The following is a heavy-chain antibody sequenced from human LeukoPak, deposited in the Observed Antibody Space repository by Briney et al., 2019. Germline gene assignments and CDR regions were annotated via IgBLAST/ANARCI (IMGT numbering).Heavy chain of an antibody. J-gene: IGHJ4*02. Sequence: SETLSLTCTVSGGSISSYYWSWIRHPPGKGLEWIGYIYYSGSTNYNPSLKSRVTISVDASQNQFSLKLSSVTAADTAVYYCARQGYSSGFYYFDYWGQGTLVTVSS. CDR1: GGSISSYY. CDR3: ARQGYSSGFYYFDY. CDR2: IYYSGST. D-gene: IGHD6-19*01. V-gene: IGHV4-59*01.